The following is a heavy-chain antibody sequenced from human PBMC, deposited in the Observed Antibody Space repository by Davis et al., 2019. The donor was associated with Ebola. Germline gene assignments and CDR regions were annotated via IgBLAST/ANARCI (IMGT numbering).Heavy chain of an antibody. J-gene: IGHJ4*02. D-gene: IGHD2/OR15-2a*01. Sequence: GGSLRLSCAASGFTVSSNYMSWVRQAPGKGLEWVSAISGSGGSTYYADSVKGRFTISRDNSKNTLYLQMNSLRAEDTAVYYCAKGRIVTVGYFDYWGQGTLVTVSS. CDR3: AKGRIVTVGYFDY. V-gene: IGHV3-23*01. CDR2: ISGSGGST. CDR1: GFTVSSNY.